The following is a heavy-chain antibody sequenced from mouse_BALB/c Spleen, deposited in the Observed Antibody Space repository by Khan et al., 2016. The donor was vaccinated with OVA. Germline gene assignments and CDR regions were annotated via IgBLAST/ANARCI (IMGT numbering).Heavy chain of an antibody. CDR2: IWGDGST. CDR3: ARELRLGGCAF. J-gene: IGHJ3*01. CDR1: GFSLTGYG. Sequence: QVQLKESGPGLVAPSQSLSITCTVSGFSLTGYGVNWVRQPPGKGLEWLGMIWGDGSTDYNSVLKSRLSITKDNSKSQVFLKMNSLQTDDTARYYCARELRLGGCAFWGQGTLVTVSA. D-gene: IGHD1-2*01. V-gene: IGHV2-6-7*01.